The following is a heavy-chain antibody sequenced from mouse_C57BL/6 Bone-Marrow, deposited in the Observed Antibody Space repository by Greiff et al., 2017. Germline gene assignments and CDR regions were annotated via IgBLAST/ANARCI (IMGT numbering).Heavy chain of an antibody. J-gene: IGHJ4*01. V-gene: IGHV5-6*02. CDR2: ISSGGSYT. Sequence: EVKLVESGGDLVKPGGSLKLSCAASGFTFSSYGMSWVRQTPDKRLEWVATISSGGSYTYYPDSVKGRFTISRDTAKNTLYLQMSSLKSEDTAMYYCARRGYSYAMDYWDQGTSVTVSS. D-gene: IGHD2-3*01. CDR3: ARRGYSYAMDY. CDR1: GFTFSSYG.